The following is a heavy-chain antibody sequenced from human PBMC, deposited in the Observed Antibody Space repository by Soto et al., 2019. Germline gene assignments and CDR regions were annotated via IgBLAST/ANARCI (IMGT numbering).Heavy chain of an antibody. CDR1: GFTFSSYA. J-gene: IGHJ6*02. Sequence: GGSLRLSCAASGFTFSSYAMGWVRHAPGKGLEWVSAISGSGGSTYYADSVKGRFTISGDNSKNTLYLQMNSLRAEDTAVYYCAKDQPKYSSSSVYYYYYGMDVWGQGTTVTVSS. D-gene: IGHD6-6*01. CDR2: ISGSGGST. V-gene: IGHV3-23*01. CDR3: AKDQPKYSSSSVYYYYYGMDV.